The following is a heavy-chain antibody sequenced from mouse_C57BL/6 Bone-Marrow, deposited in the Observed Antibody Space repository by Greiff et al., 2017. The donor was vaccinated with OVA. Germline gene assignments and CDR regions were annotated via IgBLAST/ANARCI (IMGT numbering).Heavy chain of an antibody. CDR1: DSEVFPIAY. D-gene: IGHD3-2*02. J-gene: IGHJ2*01. Sequence: QVQLQQSGSELRSPGSSVKLSCKDFDSEVFPIAYMSWVRQKPGHGFEWSGGIPPSIGRTIYGEKFEDKATLDADTLSNTAYLELNSLTSEDSAIYYCARGGDSSGYVNYFDYWGQGTTLTVSS. CDR3: ARGGDSSGYVNYFDY. V-gene: IGHV15-2*01. CDR2: IPPSIGRT.